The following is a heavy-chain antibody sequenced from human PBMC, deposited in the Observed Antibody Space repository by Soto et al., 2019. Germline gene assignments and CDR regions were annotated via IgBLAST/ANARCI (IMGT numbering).Heavy chain of an antibody. CDR3: ARDDNYYDSSGYYPDY. D-gene: IGHD3-22*01. Sequence: QVQLVESGGGLVKPGGSLRLSCAASGFTFSDYYMSWIRQAPGKGLEWVSYISSSSSYTNYADSVKGRFTISRDNAKNSLYLQRNSLRAEDTAVYYCARDDNYYDSSGYYPDYWCQGTLVTVSS. J-gene: IGHJ4*02. CDR2: ISSSSSYT. V-gene: IGHV3-11*06. CDR1: GFTFSDYY.